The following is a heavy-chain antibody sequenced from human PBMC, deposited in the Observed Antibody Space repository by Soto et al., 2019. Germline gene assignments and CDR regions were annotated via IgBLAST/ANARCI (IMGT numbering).Heavy chain of an antibody. CDR1: GFTFSSYS. J-gene: IGHJ3*02. CDR2: ISSSRSYI. Sequence: EVQLVESGGGLVKPGGSLRLSCAASGFTFSSYSMNWVRQAPGKGLEWVSSISSSRSYIYYADSVKGRFTISRDNAKNALYLQTNSLRAEATAVYYCARGPLVVVPAAIGPTPRPPIPRGDAFDIWGRGTMVTVSS. CDR3: ARGPLVVVPAAIGPTPRPPIPRGDAFDI. V-gene: IGHV3-21*06. D-gene: IGHD2-2*02.